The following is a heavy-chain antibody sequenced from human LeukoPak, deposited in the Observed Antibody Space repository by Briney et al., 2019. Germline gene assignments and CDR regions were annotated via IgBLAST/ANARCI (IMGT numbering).Heavy chain of an antibody. Sequence: ASVKVSCKTSGYSENFYGITWVRQAPGQRLEWMGWINAGNGNTKYSQEFQGRVTISRDTSASTVYMELSSLRSEDMAVYYCARVVRYSSGPLTDLLPYYFDSWGQGTLLTVSS. D-gene: IGHD6-19*01. CDR2: INAGNGNT. CDR3: ARVVRYSSGPLTDLLPYYFDS. CDR1: GYSENFYG. J-gene: IGHJ4*02. V-gene: IGHV1-3*03.